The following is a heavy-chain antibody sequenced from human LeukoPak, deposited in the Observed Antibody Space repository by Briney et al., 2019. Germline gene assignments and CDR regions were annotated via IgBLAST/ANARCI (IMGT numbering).Heavy chain of an antibody. CDR3: ARGSPMSGYSSGWYTPSGY. J-gene: IGHJ4*02. D-gene: IGHD6-19*01. CDR2: MNPNSGNT. CDR1: GYTFTSYD. V-gene: IGHV1-8*01. Sequence: ASVKVSCKAFGYTFTSYDINWVRQATGQGLEWMGWMNPNSGNTGYAQKFQGRVTMTRNTSISTAYMELSSLRSEDTAVYYCARGSPMSGYSSGWYTPSGYWGQGTLVTVSS.